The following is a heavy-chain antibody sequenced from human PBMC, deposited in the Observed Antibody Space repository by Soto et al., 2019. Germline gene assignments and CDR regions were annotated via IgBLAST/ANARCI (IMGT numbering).Heavy chain of an antibody. D-gene: IGHD3-22*01. CDR2: MYFGGRV. V-gene: IGHV4-59*02. CDR3: ARSYYDSTGFAVDP. J-gene: IGHJ5*02. Sequence: QMQLQASGPGLVKPSETLSLTCNVSGASVSHGYWSWIRQPPGKAMEWIGFMYFGGRVHDIPSLTCGATRSVGTSKNQFSMKLTSVTASDTAVYYFARSYYDSTGFAVDPWGQGTLVTVSS. CDR1: GASVSHGY.